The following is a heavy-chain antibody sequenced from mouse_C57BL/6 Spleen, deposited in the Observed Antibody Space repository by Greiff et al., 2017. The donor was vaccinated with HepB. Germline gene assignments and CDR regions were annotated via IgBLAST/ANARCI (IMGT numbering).Heavy chain of an antibody. CDR2: IHPNSGST. J-gene: IGHJ4*01. V-gene: IGHV1-64*01. CDR3: AAYSLRAMDY. Sequence: QVQLQQPGAELVKPGASVKLSCKASGYTFTSYWMHWVKQRPGQGLEWIGMIHPNSGSTNYNEKVKSKATLTVDKSSSTAYMQLSSLTAEDSAVYYCAAYSLRAMDYWGQGTSVTVSS. CDR1: GYTFTSYW. D-gene: IGHD5-5*01.